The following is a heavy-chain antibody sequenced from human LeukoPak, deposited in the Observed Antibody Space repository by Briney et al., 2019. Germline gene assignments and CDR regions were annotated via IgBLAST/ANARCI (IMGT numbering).Heavy chain of an antibody. V-gene: IGHV4-34*01. D-gene: IGHD3-10*01. CDR3: ARGPLWFGEVYGMDV. CDR1: GGSFSGYY. J-gene: IGHJ6*02. Sequence: SETLSLTCAVYGGSFSGYYWSWIRQPPGKGLEWIGEINHSGSTNYNPSLKSRVTISVDTSKNQFSLKLSSVTAADTAVYYCARGPLWFGEVYGMDVWGQGTTVTVSS. CDR2: INHSGST.